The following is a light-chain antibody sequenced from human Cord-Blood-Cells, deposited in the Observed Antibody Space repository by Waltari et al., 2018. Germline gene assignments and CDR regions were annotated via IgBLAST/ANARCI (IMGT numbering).Light chain of an antibody. V-gene: IGKV3-15*01. CDR2: GAS. J-gene: IGKJ1*01. CDR1: QSVSSN. Sequence: EILMTQSPATLSVSPGERATLSCRASQSVSSNLAWYQQKPGRAPRLLIYGASTRATGIPARFSGSGSGTEFTLTISSLQSEDFAVYYCQQYNNWPRTFGQGTKVEIK. CDR3: QQYNNWPRT.